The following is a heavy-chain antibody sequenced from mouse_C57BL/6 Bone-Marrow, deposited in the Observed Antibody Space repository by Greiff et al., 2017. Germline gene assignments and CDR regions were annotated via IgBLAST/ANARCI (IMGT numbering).Heavy chain of an antibody. V-gene: IGHV1-81*01. CDR2: ISPRSGNT. CDR1: GYTFTRYG. CDR3: AREGNMGDEGCYIDAMDY. Sequence: QVQLQQSGAELARPGASVKLSCKASGYTFTRYGISWVKQRTGQGLEWIGEISPRSGNTFYNEKFKGKATLPADKSSSTAYMGVRSLTTEDSAVYCCAREGNMGDEGCYIDAMDYWGQGTSVTVSS. D-gene: IGHD1-1*02. J-gene: IGHJ4*01.